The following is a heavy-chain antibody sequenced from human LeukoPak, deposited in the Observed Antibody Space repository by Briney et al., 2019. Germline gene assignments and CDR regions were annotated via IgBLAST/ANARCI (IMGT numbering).Heavy chain of an antibody. Sequence: GGSLRLSCVASGFTFSNYAMSWVRQAPGKGLEWVSSISGSGGRTYYAGSVKGRFTISRDNSKNTLYLQMNSLRAEDTAVYYCANPPTVTSFDCWGQGTLVTVSS. D-gene: IGHD4-11*01. V-gene: IGHV3-23*01. CDR2: ISGSGGRT. CDR1: GFTFSNYA. J-gene: IGHJ4*02. CDR3: ANPPTVTSFDC.